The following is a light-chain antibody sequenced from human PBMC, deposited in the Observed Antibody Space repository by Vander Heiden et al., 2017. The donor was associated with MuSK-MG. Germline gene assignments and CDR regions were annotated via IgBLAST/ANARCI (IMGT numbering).Light chain of an antibody. CDR2: LGS. J-gene: IGKJ5*01. CDR3: MQYLHNL. V-gene: IGKV2-28*01. CDR1: QSLLHSNGYNY. Sequence: DIVMTQSPLSLPVTPGEPASISCRSSQSLLHSNGYNYLDWDLQKPGQSPQLLIYLGSNRDSGVHDRFSGSGAGTDFTLKSSRGEDEDVGVYDSMQYLHNLFGQGTPLEIK.